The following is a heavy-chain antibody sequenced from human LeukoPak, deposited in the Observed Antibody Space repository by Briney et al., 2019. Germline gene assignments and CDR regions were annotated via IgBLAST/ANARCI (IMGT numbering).Heavy chain of an antibody. CDR1: GFTLRISW. CDR2: INPDGSEK. V-gene: IGHV3-7*01. CDR3: ARGSRYFDL. J-gene: IGHJ2*01. Sequence: GGSLRLSCASSGFTLRISWMTLVRQAPGKGLGWVANINPDGSEKYYVDSVKARLTTSRDNAKNSVYLQMNSLRVEDTAVYYCARGSRYFDLWGRDTLVTVSS.